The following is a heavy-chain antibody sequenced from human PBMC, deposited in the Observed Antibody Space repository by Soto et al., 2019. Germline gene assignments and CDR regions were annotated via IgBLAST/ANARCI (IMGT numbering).Heavy chain of an antibody. V-gene: IGHV3-21*01. CDR3: VRAGHVFDVHYFGMDL. CDR1: GFPFNDSR. J-gene: IGHJ6*02. CDR2: ISSSGTYI. Sequence: GGSLNLSFEAPGFPFNDSRMDWSRQAPEKGLEWVSSISSSGTYIYYADSVKGRFAISRDNANNVMYLQMDTLRAEDTAVYYCVRAGHVFDVHYFGMDLWGQGTTVTVYS. D-gene: IGHD3-10*01.